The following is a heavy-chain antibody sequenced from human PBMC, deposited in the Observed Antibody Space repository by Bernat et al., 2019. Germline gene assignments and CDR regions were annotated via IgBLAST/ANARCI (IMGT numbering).Heavy chain of an antibody. V-gene: IGHV3-43D*04. CDR3: AKDGSSCWSSYYYGMDV. CDR2: ISWDGGST. J-gene: IGHJ6*02. Sequence: EMQLVESGGVVVQPGGSLRLSCAASGFTFDDYAMHWVRQAPGKGLEWVSLISWDGGSTYYADSVKGRFTISRDNSKNSLYLQMNSLRAEDTALYYCAKDGSSCWSSYYYGMDVWGQGTTVTVSS. CDR1: GFTFDDYA. D-gene: IGHD6-19*01.